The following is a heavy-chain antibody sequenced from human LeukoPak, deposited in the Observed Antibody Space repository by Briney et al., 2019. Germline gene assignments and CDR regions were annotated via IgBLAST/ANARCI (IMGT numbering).Heavy chain of an antibody. CDR1: GFTFSSYA. D-gene: IGHD6-19*01. CDR2: ISGSGGST. CDR3: ARGDSSGWYGD. Sequence: GGSLRLSCAASGFTFSSYAMSWVRQAPGKGLEWVSAISGSGGSTYYADSVKGRFTISRDNAKNSLYLQMNSLRAEDTAVYYCARGDSSGWYGDWGQGTLVTVSS. V-gene: IGHV3-23*01. J-gene: IGHJ4*02.